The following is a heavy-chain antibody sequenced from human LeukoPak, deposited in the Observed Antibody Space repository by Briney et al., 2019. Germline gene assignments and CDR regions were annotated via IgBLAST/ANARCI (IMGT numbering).Heavy chain of an antibody. V-gene: IGHV1-69*05. CDR2: IIPIFGTA. D-gene: IGHD3-3*01. Sequence: SVKVSCKASGGTFSSYAISWVRQAPGQGLEWMGGIIPIFGTANYAQKFQGRGTITTDESTSTAYMELSSLRSEDTAVYYCARAKGAGITIFNYYYYYYMDVWGKGTTVTVSS. J-gene: IGHJ6*03. CDR3: ARAKGAGITIFNYYYYYYMDV. CDR1: GGTFSSYA.